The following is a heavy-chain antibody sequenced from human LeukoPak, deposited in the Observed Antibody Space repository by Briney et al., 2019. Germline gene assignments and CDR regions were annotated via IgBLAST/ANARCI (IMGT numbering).Heavy chain of an antibody. V-gene: IGHV3-21*01. D-gene: IGHD3-9*01. Sequence: GGSLRLSCAASGFTFSSYSMNWVRQAPGKGLEWVSSITSSSSHIYYADSVKGRFTIPRDNAKNSLYLQMNSLRAEDTAVYYCARVRLVTDYWGQGTLVTVSS. CDR3: ARVRLVTDY. CDR2: ITSSSSHI. J-gene: IGHJ4*02. CDR1: GFTFSSYS.